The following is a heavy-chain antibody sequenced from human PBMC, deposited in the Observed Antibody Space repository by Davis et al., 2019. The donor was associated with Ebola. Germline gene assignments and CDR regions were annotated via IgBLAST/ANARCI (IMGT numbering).Heavy chain of an antibody. V-gene: IGHV1-18*01. D-gene: IGHD6-19*01. CDR3: ATGNTGWILDY. Sequence: AASVKVSCKASGYTFTTYGISWVRQAPGQGLEWMGWISAYYGTTNYAQSLQGRVTMTRDTSTSTAHMELRGLRSDDTAVYYCATGNTGWILDYWGQGTLVTVSS. CDR2: ISAYYGTT. J-gene: IGHJ4*02. CDR1: GYTFTTYG.